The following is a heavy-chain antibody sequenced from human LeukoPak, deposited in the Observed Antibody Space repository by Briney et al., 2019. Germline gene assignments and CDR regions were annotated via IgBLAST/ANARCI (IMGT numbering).Heavy chain of an antibody. CDR2: IYSGGGT. Sequence: GGSLRLSCAASGFTVSGNYMSWVRQAPGKGLEWVSVIYSGGGTYYADSVKGRFTISRDNSKNTLYLQMNSLRAEDTAVYYCARAGGLRIAVAPIDYWGQGTLVTVSS. CDR3: ARAGGLRIAVAPIDY. V-gene: IGHV3-53*01. J-gene: IGHJ4*02. CDR1: GFTVSGNY. D-gene: IGHD6-19*01.